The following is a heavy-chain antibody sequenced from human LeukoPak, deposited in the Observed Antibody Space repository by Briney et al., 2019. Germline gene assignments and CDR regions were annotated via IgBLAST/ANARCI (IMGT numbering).Heavy chain of an antibody. D-gene: IGHD1-1*01. Sequence: ASVKVSCKASGYTFTSYGISWVRQAPGQGLEWMGWISAYNGNTNYAQKLQGRVTMTTDTSTSTAYMELRSLRSDDTAVYYCASGNWNDVDYYYGMDVWGQGTTVTVSS. CDR3: ASGNWNDVDYYYGMDV. J-gene: IGHJ6*02. CDR1: GYTFTSYG. CDR2: ISAYNGNT. V-gene: IGHV1-18*01.